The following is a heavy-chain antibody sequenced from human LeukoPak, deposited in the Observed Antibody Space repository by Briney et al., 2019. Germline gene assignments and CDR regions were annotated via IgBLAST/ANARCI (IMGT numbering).Heavy chain of an antibody. Sequence: GGSLRLSCAASGFTFSDYYMSWIRQAPGKGLEWVSYISSSSSYTNYADSVKGRFTISRDNAMNSLYLQMNSLRAEDTAVYYCARDTGSGSYYYYGMDVWGKGTTVTVSS. CDR3: ARDTGSGSYYYYGMDV. CDR2: ISSSSSYT. D-gene: IGHD3-10*01. V-gene: IGHV3-11*06. CDR1: GFTFSDYY. J-gene: IGHJ6*04.